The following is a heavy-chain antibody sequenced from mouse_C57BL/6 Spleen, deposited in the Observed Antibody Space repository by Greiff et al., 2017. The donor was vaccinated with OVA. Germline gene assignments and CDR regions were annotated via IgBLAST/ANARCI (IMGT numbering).Heavy chain of an antibody. Sequence: QVQLKQPGAELVMPGASVKLSCKASGYTFTSYWMHWVKQRPGQGLEWIGEIDPSDSYTNYNQKFKGKSTLTVDKSSSTAYMQLSSLTSEDSAVYYCARSPYYGSSYDYFDYWGQGTTLTVSS. CDR3: ARSPYYGSSYDYFDY. V-gene: IGHV1-69*01. CDR2: IDPSDSYT. D-gene: IGHD1-1*01. CDR1: GYTFTSYW. J-gene: IGHJ2*01.